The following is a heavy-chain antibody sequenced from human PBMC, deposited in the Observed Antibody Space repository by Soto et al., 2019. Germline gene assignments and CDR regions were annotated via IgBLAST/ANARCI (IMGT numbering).Heavy chain of an antibody. V-gene: IGHV3-33*01. CDR1: GFNFSNYG. CDR2: IWYDGNNK. D-gene: IGHD2-21*01. CDR3: ARGLHSLFDY. J-gene: IGHJ4*02. Sequence: QVQLVESGGGVGQPGGSLRLSCAASGFNFSNYGMHWVRQAPGKGLEWVAVIWYDGNNKYYADSVKGRFTISRDNSNNTLYVQMTSLRAEDTAVYYCARGLHSLFDYWGQGTLVTVSS.